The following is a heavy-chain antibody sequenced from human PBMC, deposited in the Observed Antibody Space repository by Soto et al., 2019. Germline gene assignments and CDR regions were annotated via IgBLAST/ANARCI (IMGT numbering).Heavy chain of an antibody. J-gene: IGHJ6*02. CDR1: GFTVSSNY. CDR2: IYSGGST. Sequence: EVQLVETGGGLIQPGGSLRLSCAASGFTVSSNYMSWVRQAPGKGLEWVSVIYSGGSTYYADSVKGRFTISRDNSKNTLYLQMNSLRAEDTAVYYCARDDTVTYYYGMDVWGQGTTVTVSS. CDR3: ARDDTVTYYYGMDV. D-gene: IGHD4-4*01. V-gene: IGHV3-53*02.